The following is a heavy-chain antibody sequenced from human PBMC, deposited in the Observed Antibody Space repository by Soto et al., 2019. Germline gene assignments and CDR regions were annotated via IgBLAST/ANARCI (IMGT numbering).Heavy chain of an antibody. D-gene: IGHD3-22*01. Sequence: QVQLVQSGAEVKEPGASVKVSCKTSGYTFSNFGVSWVRQAPGQGPEWMGWISGYDGNTNTAKNFPGRVTMTTDTSTSTAHMELRSLRSEDTAVYFCARRSSGSYFYWGQGTLVTVSS. CDR3: ARRSSGSYFY. CDR2: ISGYDGNT. CDR1: GYTFSNFG. V-gene: IGHV1-18*04. J-gene: IGHJ4*02.